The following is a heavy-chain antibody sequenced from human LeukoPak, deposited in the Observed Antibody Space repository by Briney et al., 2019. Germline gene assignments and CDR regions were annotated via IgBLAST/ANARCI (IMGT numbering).Heavy chain of an antibody. J-gene: IGHJ4*02. CDR1: GGSISSYY. D-gene: IGHD3-10*01. Sequence: SETLSLTGTVSGGSISSYYWSWIRQPPGKGLEWIGYIYYSGSTNYNPSLKSRVTISVDMSKNQFSLKLSSVTAADTAVYYCARVVHYYGSGSYGFDYWGQGTLVTVSS. CDR2: IYYSGST. CDR3: ARVVHYYGSGSYGFDY. V-gene: IGHV4-59*01.